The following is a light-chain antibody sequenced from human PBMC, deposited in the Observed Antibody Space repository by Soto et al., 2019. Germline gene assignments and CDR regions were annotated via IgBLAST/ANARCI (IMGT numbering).Light chain of an antibody. CDR3: QQYGSSPYT. V-gene: IGKV3-20*01. Sequence: EIVLTQSPGTLSLSPGERAILSCRASQTFTNNFLAWYQQKPGQAPRLLIYGASSRATGIPDRFSGSGSGTDFTLSISRLEPEDFAVYYCQQYGSSPYTFGQGTNLEIK. CDR1: QTFTNNF. CDR2: GAS. J-gene: IGKJ2*01.